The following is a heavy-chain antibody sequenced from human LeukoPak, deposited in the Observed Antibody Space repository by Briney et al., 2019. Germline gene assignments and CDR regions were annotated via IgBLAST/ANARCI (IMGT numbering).Heavy chain of an antibody. CDR2: INHSGST. V-gene: IGHV4-34*01. Sequence: SETLSLTCAVYGGSFSGYYWSWIRQPPGKGLEWIGEINHSGSTNYNPSLKSRVTISVDTSKNQFSLKLSSVTAADTAVYYCARGVVDYGGYYFDYWGQGTLVTVSS. J-gene: IGHJ4*02. D-gene: IGHD4-23*01. CDR3: ARGVVDYGGYYFDY. CDR1: GGSFSGYY.